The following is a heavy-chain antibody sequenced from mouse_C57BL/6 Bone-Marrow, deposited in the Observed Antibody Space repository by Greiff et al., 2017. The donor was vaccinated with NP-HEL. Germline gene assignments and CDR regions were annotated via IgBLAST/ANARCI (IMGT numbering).Heavy chain of an antibody. CDR1: GFTFSDYY. CDR3: ARRGYYDYDGFAY. V-gene: IGHV5-12*01. Sequence: EVQLVESGGGLVQPGGSLKLSCAASGFTFSDYYMYWVRQTPEKRLEWVAYISNGGGSTYYPDTVKGRFTISRDNAKNTLYLQMSRLKSEDTAMYYCARRGYYDYDGFAYWGQGTLVTVSA. J-gene: IGHJ3*01. D-gene: IGHD2-4*01. CDR2: ISNGGGST.